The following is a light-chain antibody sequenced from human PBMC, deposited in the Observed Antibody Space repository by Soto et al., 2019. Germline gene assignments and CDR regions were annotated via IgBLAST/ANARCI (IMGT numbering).Light chain of an antibody. V-gene: IGLV2-14*03. CDR3: SSYTSISTLV. Sequence: HSALTQPASVSGSPGQSITISRTGTSSDVGGYDYVSWYQQHPGKAPKPMIYDVSNRPSGVSNRFSGSKSGNTASLTISGLQAEDETDYYCSSYTSISTLVFGTGTKVTVL. J-gene: IGLJ1*01. CDR2: DVS. CDR1: SSDVGGYDY.